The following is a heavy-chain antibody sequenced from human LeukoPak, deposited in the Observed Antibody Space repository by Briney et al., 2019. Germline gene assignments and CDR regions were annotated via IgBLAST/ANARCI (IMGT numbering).Heavy chain of an antibody. CDR2: ISGSGGST. CDR3: VRDGGVSGYDLLDY. CDR1: GFTFSSYA. Sequence: GGSLRLSCAASGFTFSSYAMSWVRQAPGKGLEWVSAISGSGGSTYYADSVKGRFTISRDNSRNTLYLQMNSLRAEDTAVYYCVRDGGVSGYDLLDYWGQGTLVTVSS. J-gene: IGHJ4*02. D-gene: IGHD5-12*01. V-gene: IGHV3-23*01.